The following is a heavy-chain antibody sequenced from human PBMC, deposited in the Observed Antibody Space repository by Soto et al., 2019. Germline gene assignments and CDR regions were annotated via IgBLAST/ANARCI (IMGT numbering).Heavy chain of an antibody. CDR2: ISWNSNII. CDR3: AIGGPDGFSSGGRCDIDY. J-gene: IGHJ4*02. CDR1: GFTFDDYA. D-gene: IGHD2-15*01. V-gene: IGHV3-9*01. Sequence: EVQLVESGGGLVQPGRSLRLSCAASGFTFDDYAMHWVRRVPGKGLEWVSSISWNSNIIGYADSVKGRFTISRDNAKNYMSLKMDSLRPEDTALYYCAIGGPDGFSSGGRCDIDYRGQVTPVTVS.